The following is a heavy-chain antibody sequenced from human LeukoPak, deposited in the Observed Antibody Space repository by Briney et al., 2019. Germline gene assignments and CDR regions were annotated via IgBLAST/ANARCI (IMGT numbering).Heavy chain of an antibody. CDR1: GFTFSSYA. D-gene: IGHD3-22*01. CDR2: ISYDGSNK. CDR3: AKDLLYYDSSGYYH. V-gene: IGHV3-30*18. Sequence: GGSLRLSCAASGFTFSSYAMSWVRQAPGKGLEWVAVISYDGSNKYYADSVKGRFTISRDNSKNTLYLQMNSLRAEDTAVYYCAKDLLYYDSSGYYHWGQGTLVTVSS. J-gene: IGHJ4*02.